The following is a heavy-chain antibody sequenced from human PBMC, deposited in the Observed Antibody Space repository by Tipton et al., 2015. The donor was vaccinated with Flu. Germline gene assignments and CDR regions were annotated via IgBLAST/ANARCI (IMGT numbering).Heavy chain of an antibody. CDR3: ARKVPKSRHIWNYIDS. Sequence: LRLSCAASGFTVSDSYMNWVRQAPGMGLEWTGEINHSGSTNYNPSLKSRVTILVDTSKNQFSLKVSSVTAADTAVYYCARKVPKSRHIWNYIDSWGQGVLVTVSS. CDR1: GFTVSDSY. J-gene: IGHJ4*02. CDR2: INHSGST. V-gene: IGHV4-34*01. D-gene: IGHD1-20*01.